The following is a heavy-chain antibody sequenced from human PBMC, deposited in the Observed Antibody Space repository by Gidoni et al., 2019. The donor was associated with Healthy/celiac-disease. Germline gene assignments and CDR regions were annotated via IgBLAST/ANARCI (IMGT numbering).Heavy chain of an antibody. D-gene: IGHD6-19*01. V-gene: IGHV4-39*01. J-gene: IGHJ4*02. CDR3: ARQGSGWHFDY. Sequence: QLQLQESGPGLVKPSETLSLTCTVSGGSISSSSYYWGWIRQPPGKGLEWIGSIYYSGSTYYNPSLKSRVTISVDTSKNQFSLKLSSVTAADTAVYYCARQGSGWHFDYWGQGTLVTVSS. CDR1: GGSISSSSYY. CDR2: IYYSGST.